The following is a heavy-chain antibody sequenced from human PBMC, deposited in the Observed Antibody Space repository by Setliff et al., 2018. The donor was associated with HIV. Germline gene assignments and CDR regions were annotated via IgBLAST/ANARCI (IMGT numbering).Heavy chain of an antibody. CDR2: INPNSGGT. J-gene: IGHJ5*02. Sequence: ASVKVSCKASGYTFTGYYMHWVRQAPGQGLGWMGWINPNSGGTNYAQKFQGRVTMTRDTSISTAYMELSRLRSDDTAVYYCAGDLGPGGGSYRMPINWFDPWGQGTLVTVSS. D-gene: IGHD1-26*01. V-gene: IGHV1-2*02. CDR3: AGDLGPGGGSYRMPINWFDP. CDR1: GYTFTGYY.